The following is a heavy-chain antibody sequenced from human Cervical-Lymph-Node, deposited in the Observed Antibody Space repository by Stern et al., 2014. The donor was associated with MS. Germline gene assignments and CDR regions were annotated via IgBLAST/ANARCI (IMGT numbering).Heavy chain of an antibody. CDR1: GYTFINYD. CDR3: ARGLVVSSSLWFDP. CDR2: MNPNIGNT. V-gene: IGHV1-8*01. J-gene: IGHJ5*02. Sequence: VQLLESGAEVKKPGASVKVSCKASGYTFINYDINWVRQAPGRGLEWIGWMNPNIGNTGYAQEFQGRVTMTTNTSISTVYMELSSLTSDDTAVCYCARGLVVSSSLWFDPWGQGTLVSVSS. D-gene: IGHD6-6*01.